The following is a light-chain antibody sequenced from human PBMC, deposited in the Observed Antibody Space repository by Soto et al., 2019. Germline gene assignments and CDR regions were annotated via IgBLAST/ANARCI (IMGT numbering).Light chain of an antibody. Sequence: DIQMTQSPSTLSGSVGDRVTITCRASQTISSWLAWYQQKPGKAPKLLITDASNLKTGVPSRFSGSGSGTEYTFTINSLQPEDIATYYCQQYENFPLTFGGGTKVDI. V-gene: IGKV1-33*01. J-gene: IGKJ4*01. CDR2: DAS. CDR3: QQYENFPLT. CDR1: QTISSW.